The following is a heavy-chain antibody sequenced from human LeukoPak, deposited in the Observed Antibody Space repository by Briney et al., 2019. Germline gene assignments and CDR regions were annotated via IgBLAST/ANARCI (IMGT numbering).Heavy chain of an antibody. Sequence: GGSLRLSCAASGFTFSSYAITWVRQAPGEGLEWVSVISGGADGIYYADSVKGRFTISRDNSKNTLYLQMNSLRVEDTAIYYCTKISPLRIEYFHHWGQGTLVTVSS. CDR1: GFTFSSYA. CDR2: ISGGADGI. CDR3: TKISPLRIEYFHH. J-gene: IGHJ1*01. D-gene: IGHD5-12*01. V-gene: IGHV3-23*01.